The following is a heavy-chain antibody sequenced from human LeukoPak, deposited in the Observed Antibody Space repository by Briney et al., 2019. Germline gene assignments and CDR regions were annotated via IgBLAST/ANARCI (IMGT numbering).Heavy chain of an antibody. CDR1: GFTFSSYW. CDR3: ARTDGDYYYYYGMDV. CDR2: IKQDGSEK. V-gene: IGHV3-7*03. J-gene: IGHJ6*02. Sequence: GGSLRLSCAASGFTFSSYWMSWVRQAPGKGLEWVANIKQDGSEKYYVDSVKGRFTISRDNAKNSLYLQMNSLRAEDTAVYYCARTDGDYYYYYGMDVWGQGTTVTVSS. D-gene: IGHD4-17*01.